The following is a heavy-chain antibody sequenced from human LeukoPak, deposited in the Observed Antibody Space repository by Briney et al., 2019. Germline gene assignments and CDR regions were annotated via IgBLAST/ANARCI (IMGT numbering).Heavy chain of an antibody. CDR2: IKHSGST. J-gene: IGHJ4*02. Sequence: LETLSLTCAVYGGSFSGYYWSWIRQPPGKGLEWIGEIKHSGSTNYNPSLKSRVTISVDPSKNQFSLKLSSVTAADTAVYYCARLASKYYDFWNWGLGTLVTVSS. V-gene: IGHV4-34*01. D-gene: IGHD3-3*01. CDR1: GGSFSGYY. CDR3: ARLASKYYDFWN.